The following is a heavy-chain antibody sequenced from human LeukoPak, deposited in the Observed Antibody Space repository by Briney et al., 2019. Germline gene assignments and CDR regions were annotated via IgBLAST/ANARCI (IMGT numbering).Heavy chain of an antibody. CDR2: ISYDGSNK. CDR3: AKDRGPLYYDFWSAISGMDV. V-gene: IGHV3-30*18. Sequence: PGGSLRLSCAASGFTFSSYGMHWVRQAPGKGLEWVAVISYDGSNKYYADSVKGRFTISRDNSKNTLYLQMNSLRAEDTAEYYCAKDRGPLYYDFWSAISGMDVWGQGTTVTVSS. D-gene: IGHD3-3*01. J-gene: IGHJ6*02. CDR1: GFTFSSYG.